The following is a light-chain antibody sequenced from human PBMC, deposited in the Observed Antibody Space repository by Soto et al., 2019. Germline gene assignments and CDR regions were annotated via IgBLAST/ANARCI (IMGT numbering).Light chain of an antibody. Sequence: QSVLTQPPSASGSPGQSVTISCTGTSSDVGIFNYVSWYQQHPDQAPKLLIFEVNKRPSGVPDRFSASKSGNTASLTVSGLQAEDEEDYYCCSYAGSNTLIFGGGTKLTVL. J-gene: IGLJ2*01. CDR3: CSYAGSNTLI. CDR1: SSDVGIFNY. V-gene: IGLV2-8*01. CDR2: EVN.